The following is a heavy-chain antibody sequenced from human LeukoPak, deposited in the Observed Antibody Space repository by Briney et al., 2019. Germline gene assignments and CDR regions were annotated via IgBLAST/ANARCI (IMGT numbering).Heavy chain of an antibody. J-gene: IGHJ4*02. V-gene: IGHV3-23*01. CDR3: AKGSSSWQMGAFDY. Sequence: GGSLRLSCAASGFTFSSYAMSWVRQAPGKGLEWVSAISGSGGSTYYADSAKGRFTISRDNSKNTLYLQMNSLRAEDTAVYYCAKGSSSWQMGAFDYWGQGTLVTVSS. D-gene: IGHD6-13*01. CDR2: ISGSGGST. CDR1: GFTFSSYA.